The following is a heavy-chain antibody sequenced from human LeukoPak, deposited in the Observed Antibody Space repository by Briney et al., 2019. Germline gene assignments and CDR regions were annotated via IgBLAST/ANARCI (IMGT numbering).Heavy chain of an antibody. CDR2: ISSSSTI. CDR3: ARESPDILTGYSPDAFDI. J-gene: IGHJ3*02. V-gene: IGHV3-48*01. D-gene: IGHD3-9*01. Sequence: GGSLRLSCAASGFTFSSYSMNWVRQAPGKGLEWVSYISSSSTIYYADSVKGRFTISRDNAKNSLYLQMNSLRAEDTAVYYCARESPDILTGYSPDAFDIWGQGTMVTVSS. CDR1: GFTFSSYS.